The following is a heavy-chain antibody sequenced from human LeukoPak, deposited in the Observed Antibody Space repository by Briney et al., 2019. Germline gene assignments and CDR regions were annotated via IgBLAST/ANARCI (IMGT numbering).Heavy chain of an antibody. CDR2: ISSSSSYI. J-gene: IGHJ3*02. V-gene: IGHV3-21*01. Sequence: GGSLRLSCAASGFTFSSYSVNWVRQAPGKGLEWVSSISSSSSYIYYADSVKGRFTISRDNAKNSLYLQMNSLRAEDTAVYYCAREGLTTVTTGGAFDIWGQGTMVTVSS. CDR3: AREGLTTVTTGGAFDI. CDR1: GFTFSSYS. D-gene: IGHD4-17*01.